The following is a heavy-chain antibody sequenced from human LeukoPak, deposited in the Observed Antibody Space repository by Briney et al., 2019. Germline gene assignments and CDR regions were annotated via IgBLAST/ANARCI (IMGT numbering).Heavy chain of an antibody. J-gene: IGHJ4*02. Sequence: PSETLSLTCTVSGASISSSIHYWGWFRQPPGKGLEWIGTLSSSGSTHYNPSLKSRVTISVDTSKNQFSLRQSSVTAADTAVYYCVRHVTGSSHDDWGQGTLVTVSS. CDR1: GASISSSIHY. D-gene: IGHD1-26*01. CDR3: VRHVTGSSHDD. V-gene: IGHV4-39*01. CDR2: LSSSGST.